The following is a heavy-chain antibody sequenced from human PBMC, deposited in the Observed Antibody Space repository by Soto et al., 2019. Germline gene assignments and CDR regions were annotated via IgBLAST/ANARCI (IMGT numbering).Heavy chain of an antibody. V-gene: IGHV4-59*01. J-gene: IGHJ4*02. D-gene: IGHD3-22*01. CDR2: IYYSGST. CDR1: GGSISRYY. CDR3: ARTLEKFDSSGYXAPYLDY. Sequence: SETLSLTCTVSGGSISRYYWSWIRQPPGKGLEWIGYIYYSGSTNYNPSLKSRVTISVDTSKNQFSLKLSSVTAADTAVYYCARTLEKFDSSGYXAPYLDYWGQGTLVTVSS.